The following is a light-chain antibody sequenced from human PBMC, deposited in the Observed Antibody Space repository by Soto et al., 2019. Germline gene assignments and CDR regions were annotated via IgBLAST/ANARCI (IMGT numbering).Light chain of an antibody. CDR3: HQYRFAPRT. V-gene: IGKV4-1*01. CDR2: WAS. J-gene: IGKJ2*01. Sequence: DIVLTQSPGSLAVSLGERATINCKSSQSVLYSSNNKNYLAWYQQKSGQPPKLLINWASTRESGVPDRFSGSGSGTNFTLTISSLQAEDVAVYYCHQYRFAPRTFGQGTNLEIK. CDR1: QSVLYSSNNKNY.